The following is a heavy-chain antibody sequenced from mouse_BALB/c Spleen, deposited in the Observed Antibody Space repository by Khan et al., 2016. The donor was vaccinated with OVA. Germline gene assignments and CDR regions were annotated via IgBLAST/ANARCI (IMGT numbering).Heavy chain of an antibody. CDR1: GFTFSSYG. Sequence: EVELVESGGDLVKPGGSLKLSCAASGFTFSSYGMSWVRQTPDKRLEWVAAISSGGSYTYYPDSLKGRFTISRDNAKNTLYLQMSSLKSEDTAMYYCARHRGYYEGSAMDYWGQGTSVTVSS. D-gene: IGHD2-3*01. CDR3: ARHRGYYEGSAMDY. CDR2: ISSGGSYT. V-gene: IGHV5-6*01. J-gene: IGHJ4*01.